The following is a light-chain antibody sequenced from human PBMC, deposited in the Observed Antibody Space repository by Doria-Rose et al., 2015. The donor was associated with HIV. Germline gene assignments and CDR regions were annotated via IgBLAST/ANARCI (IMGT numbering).Light chain of an antibody. V-gene: IGKV3-20*01. CDR2: DGS. CDR1: QRVKSSY. CDR3: HQYGTSWT. Sequence: TQSPGTLSLSPGERATLSCRASQRVKSSYLAWYQQKPGQAPSLLIYDGSTRATGIPDRFSASGSGTDFTLTINRLEPEDFALYYCHQYGTSWTFGQGTKVEI. J-gene: IGKJ1*01.